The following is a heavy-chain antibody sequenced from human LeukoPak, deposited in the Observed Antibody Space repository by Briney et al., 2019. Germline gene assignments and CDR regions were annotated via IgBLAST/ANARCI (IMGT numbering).Heavy chain of an antibody. D-gene: IGHD3-10*01. CDR3: ASSPLWVSYYYMDV. Sequence: SETLSLTCTVSGGSISSYYWSWIRQPAGKGLEWIGRIYTSGSTNYNPSLKSRVTMSVDTSKNQFSLKLSSVTAADTAVYYCASSPLWVSYYYMDVWGKGTTVTVS. CDR2: IYTSGST. V-gene: IGHV4-4*07. J-gene: IGHJ6*03. CDR1: GGSISSYY.